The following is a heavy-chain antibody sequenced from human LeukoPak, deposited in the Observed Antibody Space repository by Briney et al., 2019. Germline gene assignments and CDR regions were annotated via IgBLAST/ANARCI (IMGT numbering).Heavy chain of an antibody. CDR2: ISGSGGST. D-gene: IGHD2-2*02. CDR1: GFTFSSYS. CDR3: AKRVVPAAIGWFDP. J-gene: IGHJ5*02. V-gene: IGHV3-23*01. Sequence: GGSLRLSCAASGFTFSSYSMNWVRQAPGKGLEWVSAISGSGGSTYYADSVKGRFTISRDNSKNTLYLQMNSLRAEDTAVYYCAKRVVPAAIGWFDPWGQGTLVTVSS.